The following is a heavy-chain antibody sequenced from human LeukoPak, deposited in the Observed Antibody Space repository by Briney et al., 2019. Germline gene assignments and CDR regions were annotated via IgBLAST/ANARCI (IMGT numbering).Heavy chain of an antibody. Sequence: ASVKVSCKASGYTFTDYYMHWVRQAPGQGLEWMGFINPNSGGTKYAQKFQGRVTMTRDTSISTAYMELSRLRSDDTAVYYCAREEGSGCYDYWGQGTMVTVSS. CDR3: AREEGSGCYDY. D-gene: IGHD6-19*01. J-gene: IGHJ4*02. CDR2: INPNSGGT. CDR1: GYTFTDYY. V-gene: IGHV1-2*02.